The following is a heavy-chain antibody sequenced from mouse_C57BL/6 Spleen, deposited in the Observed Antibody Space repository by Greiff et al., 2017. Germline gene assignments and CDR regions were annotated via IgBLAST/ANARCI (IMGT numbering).Heavy chain of an antibody. CDR3: AREPLFEC. Sequence: QVQLQQSGPELVKPGASVKFSCKASGYAFSSSWMNWVKQRPGQGLEWIGRIYPGDGDTNYNGKFKGKATLTADKSSSTACMQLISLTSEDSAVYFYAREPLFECWGQSTTLTVSS. J-gene: IGHJ2*01. V-gene: IGHV1-82*01. CDR1: GYAFSSSW. CDR2: IYPGDGDT.